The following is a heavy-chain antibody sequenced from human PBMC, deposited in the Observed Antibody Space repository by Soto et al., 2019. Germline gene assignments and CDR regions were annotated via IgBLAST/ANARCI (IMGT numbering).Heavy chain of an antibody. CDR1: GGTFSSYA. V-gene: IGHV1-69*13. CDR3: ARGGIVLMVYAIQPPSYGMDV. J-gene: IGHJ6*02. CDR2: IIPIFGTA. Sequence: VASVKVSCKASGGTFSSYAISWVRQAPGQGLEWMGGIIPIFGTANYAQKFQGRVTITADESTSTAYMELSSLRSEDTAVYYCARGGIVLMVYAIQPPSYGMDVWGQGTTVTVSS. D-gene: IGHD2-8*01.